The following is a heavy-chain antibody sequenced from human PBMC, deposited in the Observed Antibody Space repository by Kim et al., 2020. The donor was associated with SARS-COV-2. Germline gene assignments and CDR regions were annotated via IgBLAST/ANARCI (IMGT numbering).Heavy chain of an antibody. Sequence: GESLKISCKGSGYSFTSYWIGWVRQMPGKGLEWMGVIYPRDSDTRYSPSFQGHVTISADKSISTAYLQWSSLKASDTAMYYCARCYYSDSSGYYYRYGAIVIWGQRAMDSVSS. V-gene: IGHV5-51*01. CDR1: GYSFTSYW. CDR2: IYPRDSDT. J-gene: IGHJ3*02. CDR3: ARCYYSDSSGYYYRYGAIVI. D-gene: IGHD3-22*01.